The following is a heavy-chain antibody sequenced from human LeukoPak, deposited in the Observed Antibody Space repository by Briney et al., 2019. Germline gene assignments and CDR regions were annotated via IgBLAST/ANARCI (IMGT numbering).Heavy chain of an antibody. CDR1: EFTLGSYW. D-gene: IGHD1-1*01. CDR2: IRQDGNIK. CDR3: AREIVGYDAFDI. J-gene: IGHJ3*02. Sequence: GGSLRLSCTASEFTLGSYWVSWVRQTPAKGLEWMADIRQDGNIKYYVDSVRGRFSISRDNAKNSLYLQMNNLRVDDTALYYCAREIVGYDAFDIWGQGTMVTVSS. V-gene: IGHV3-7*01.